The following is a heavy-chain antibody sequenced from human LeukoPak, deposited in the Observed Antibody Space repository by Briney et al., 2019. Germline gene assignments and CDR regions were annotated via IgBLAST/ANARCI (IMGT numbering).Heavy chain of an antibody. Sequence: GGSLRLSCAASGFTFSDYYMSWIRQAPGKGLEWVSYISSSGSTIYYADSVKGRFTISRDNAKNSLYLQMNSLRDEDTAVYYCARWIMASGNSFDYWGQGTLVTVSS. D-gene: IGHD2-2*03. CDR1: GFTFSDYY. CDR2: ISSSGSTI. V-gene: IGHV3-11*04. J-gene: IGHJ4*02. CDR3: ARWIMASGNSFDY.